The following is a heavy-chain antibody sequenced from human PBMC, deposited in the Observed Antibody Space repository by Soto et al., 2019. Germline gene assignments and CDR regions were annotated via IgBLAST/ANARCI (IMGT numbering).Heavy chain of an antibody. CDR2: INHSGST. CDR1: GGSFSGYY. CDR3: ARGLPHDYGDYPYFDY. V-gene: IGHV4-34*01. Sequence: SETLSLTCAVYGGSFSGYYWSWIRQPPGKGLEWIGEINHSGSTNYNPSLKSRVTISVDTSKNQFSLKLSSVTAADTAVYYCARGLPHDYGDYPYFDYWGQGTLVTV. D-gene: IGHD4-17*01. J-gene: IGHJ4*02.